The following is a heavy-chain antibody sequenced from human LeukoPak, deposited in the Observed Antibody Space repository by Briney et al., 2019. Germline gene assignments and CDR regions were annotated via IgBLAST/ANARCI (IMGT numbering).Heavy chain of an antibody. J-gene: IGHJ5*02. Sequence: SETLSLTCTVSGGSISSSSYYWGWIRQPPGKGLEWIGSIYYSGSTYYNPSLKSRVTISVDTSKNQFSLKLSSVTAAETAVYYCAREDSRRAAAGVLFWFDPWGQGTLVTVSS. CDR1: GGSISSSSYY. D-gene: IGHD6-13*01. CDR3: AREDSRRAAAGVLFWFDP. V-gene: IGHV4-39*07. CDR2: IYYSGST.